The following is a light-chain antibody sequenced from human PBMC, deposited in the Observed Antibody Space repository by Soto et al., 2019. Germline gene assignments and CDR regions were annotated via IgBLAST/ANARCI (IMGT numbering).Light chain of an antibody. Sequence: DIQMTQSPSSLSASVGDRVTITCRASQSISSYLNWYQQKPGKAPKLLIYAASSLQSGVPSRFSGSASGTDFTLTISSLQPEDFANYYCQQSYSTHTFGQGTKLEIK. V-gene: IGKV1-39*01. J-gene: IGKJ2*01. CDR3: QQSYSTHT. CDR1: QSISSY. CDR2: AAS.